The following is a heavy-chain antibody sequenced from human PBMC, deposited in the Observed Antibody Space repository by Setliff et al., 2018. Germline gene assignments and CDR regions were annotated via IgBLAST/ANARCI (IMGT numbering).Heavy chain of an antibody. CDR3: VRAGSGIGGDLDY. CDR2: IYPGDSDI. J-gene: IGHJ4*02. V-gene: IGHV5-51*01. D-gene: IGHD3-10*01. CDR1: GYSFLIYW. Sequence: GASLKISCQASGYSFLIYWIGWVRQMPGKGLEWMGIIYPGDSDIRYSPSFEGQVTISADKSITTAYLQWSSLKASDTATYFCVRAGSGIGGDLDYWGQGTLVTVSS.